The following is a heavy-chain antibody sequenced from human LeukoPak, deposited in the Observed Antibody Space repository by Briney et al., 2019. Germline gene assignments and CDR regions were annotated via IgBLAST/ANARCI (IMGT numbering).Heavy chain of an antibody. D-gene: IGHD3-3*01. Sequence: GGSLRLSCAASGFTFSSYAMHWVRQAPGKGLEWVAVISYDGSNKYYADSVKGRFTISRDNSKNTLYLQMNSPRAEDTAVYYCARTYYDFWSGYSKAPGYYYGMDVWGQGTTVTVSS. V-gene: IGHV3-30-3*01. CDR2: ISYDGSNK. J-gene: IGHJ6*02. CDR3: ARTYYDFWSGYSKAPGYYYGMDV. CDR1: GFTFSSYA.